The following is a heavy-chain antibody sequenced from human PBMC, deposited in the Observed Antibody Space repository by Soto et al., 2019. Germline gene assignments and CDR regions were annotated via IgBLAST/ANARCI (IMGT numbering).Heavy chain of an antibody. Sequence: QVQLQESGPGLVKPSQTLSLTCTVSGGSISSGGYYWSWIRQHPGKGLEWIGYIYYSGSTYYDPSLKRRVTISVDTSKNQFSLKLSSVTAADTAVYYCARDGGNSNWYFDLWGRGTLVTVSS. CDR1: GGSISSGGYY. CDR2: IYYSGST. V-gene: IGHV4-31*03. J-gene: IGHJ2*01. D-gene: IGHD2-21*02. CDR3: ARDGGNSNWYFDL.